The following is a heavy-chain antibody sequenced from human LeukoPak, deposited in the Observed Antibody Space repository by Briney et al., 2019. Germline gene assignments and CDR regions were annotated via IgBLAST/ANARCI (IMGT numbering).Heavy chain of an antibody. V-gene: IGHV1-24*01. D-gene: IGHD2-2*01. CDR1: GYTLTELS. CDR2: FDPEDGET. J-gene: IGHJ1*01. Sequence: ASVKASCKVSGYTLTELSMHWVRQAPGKGLEWMGGFDPEDGETIYAQKFQGGVTMTEDTSTDTAYMELSSLRSEDTAVYYCATGLPAAKREYFQHWGQGTLVTVSS. CDR3: ATGLPAAKREYFQH.